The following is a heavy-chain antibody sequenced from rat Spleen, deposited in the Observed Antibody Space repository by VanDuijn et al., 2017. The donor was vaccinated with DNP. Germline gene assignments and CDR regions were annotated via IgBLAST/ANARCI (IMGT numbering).Heavy chain of an antibody. Sequence: EVQLVESGGGLVQPGRSLKLSCAASGFTFSDYNMAWVRQAPKKGLEWVATIIYDGSRTYYRDSVKGRFTISRDNAKSTLYLQMDSLRSEDTATYYCATGYYGYPLAYWGQGTLVTVSS. CDR2: IIYDGSRT. V-gene: IGHV5S10*01. D-gene: IGHD1-7*01. J-gene: IGHJ3*01. CDR1: GFTFSDYN. CDR3: ATGYYGYPLAY.